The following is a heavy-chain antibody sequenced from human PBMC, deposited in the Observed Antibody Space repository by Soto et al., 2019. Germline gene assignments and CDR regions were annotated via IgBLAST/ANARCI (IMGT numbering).Heavy chain of an antibody. J-gene: IGHJ4*02. D-gene: IGHD6-13*01. Sequence: SETLSLTCTVSGGSMRNYFWTWIRQPTGKGLEWIGYIHYSGATSFFPSCSPSLRGRVTISEDTSKNQFSLKLLSVTTADTAVYFCAAGEASSRNLAPYYLDFWGQGTLVTVSS. V-gene: IGHV4-59*01. CDR3: AAGEASSRNLAPYYLDF. CDR2: IHYSGAT. CDR1: GGSMRNYF.